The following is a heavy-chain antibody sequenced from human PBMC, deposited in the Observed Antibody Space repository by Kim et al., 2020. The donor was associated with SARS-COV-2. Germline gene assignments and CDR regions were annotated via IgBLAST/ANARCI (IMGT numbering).Heavy chain of an antibody. CDR2: ISSSSSYI. CDR3: ARGGAVRGSFDY. J-gene: IGHJ4*02. D-gene: IGHD6-19*01. V-gene: IGHV3-21*01. CDR1: GFTFSSYS. Sequence: GGSLRLSCAASGFTFSSYSMNWVRQAPGKGLEWVSSISSSSSYIYYADSVKGRFTISRDNAKNSLYLQMNSLRAEDTAVYYCARGGAVRGSFDYWGQGTLVTVSS.